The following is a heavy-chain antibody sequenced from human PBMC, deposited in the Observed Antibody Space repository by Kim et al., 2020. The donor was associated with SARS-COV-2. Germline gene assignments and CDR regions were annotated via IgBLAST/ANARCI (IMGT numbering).Heavy chain of an antibody. CDR3: ARAGYYYGSGSYQDV. Sequence: PPLKSRVPIAVTTSKNQFSLKLSSVTAADTAVYYCARAGYYYGSGSYQDVWGQGTTVTVSS. V-gene: IGHV4-39*07. J-gene: IGHJ6*02. D-gene: IGHD3-10*01.